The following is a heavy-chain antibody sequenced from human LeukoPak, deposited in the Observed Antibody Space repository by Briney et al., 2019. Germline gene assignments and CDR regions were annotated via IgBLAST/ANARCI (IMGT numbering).Heavy chain of an antibody. CDR1: GFTFSSYE. V-gene: IGHV3-48*03. J-gene: IGHJ4*02. D-gene: IGHD3-22*01. CDR3: ARVTYYYDSSGYYQVIDY. CDR2: ISSSSSTI. Sequence: GGSLRLSCSASGFTFSSYELNWVRQAPGKGLEWVSYISSSSSTIYYADSVKGRFTISRDNAKNSLYLQMNSLRDEDTAVYYCARVTYYYDSSGYYQVIDYWGQGTLVTVSS.